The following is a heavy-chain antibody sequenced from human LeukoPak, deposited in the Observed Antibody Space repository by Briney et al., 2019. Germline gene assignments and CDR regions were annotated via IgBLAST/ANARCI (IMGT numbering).Heavy chain of an antibody. CDR3: ASLPTAASYMDV. CDR1: GFTFSIYG. CDR2: ISTNDI. Sequence: GGTLRLSCAASGFTFSIYGMSWVRQAPGRGLEWVSAISTNDIQYADSVEGRFTISRDNAKNSLYLQMDSLRAEDTAVYYCASLPTAASYMDVWGKGTTVTVSS. J-gene: IGHJ6*03. D-gene: IGHD6-25*01. V-gene: IGHV3-21*01.